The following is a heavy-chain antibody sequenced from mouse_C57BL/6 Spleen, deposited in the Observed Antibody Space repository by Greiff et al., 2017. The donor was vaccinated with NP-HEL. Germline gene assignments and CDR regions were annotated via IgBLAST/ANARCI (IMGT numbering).Heavy chain of an antibody. CDR3: ARSPDGYYAWFAY. Sequence: VQLQQSGAELVRPGASVKLSCKASGYTFTDYYINWVKQRPGQGLEWIARIYPGSGNTYYNEKFKGKATLTAEKSSSTAYMQLSSLTSEDSAVYFCARSPDGYYAWFAYWGQGTLVTVSA. D-gene: IGHD2-3*01. V-gene: IGHV1-76*01. CDR1: GYTFTDYY. J-gene: IGHJ3*01. CDR2: IYPGSGNT.